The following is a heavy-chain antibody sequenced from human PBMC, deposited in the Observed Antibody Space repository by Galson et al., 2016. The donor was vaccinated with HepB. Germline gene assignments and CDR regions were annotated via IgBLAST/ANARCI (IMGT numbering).Heavy chain of an antibody. D-gene: IGHD3-22*01. J-gene: IGHJ5*02. V-gene: IGHV3-23*01. CDR2: ISGSGGSP. CDR1: GFTFSNYA. CDR3: AKDTRRGFDSRWFDP. Sequence: SLRLSCAASGFTFSNYAMSWVRQAPGKGLEWVSAISGSGGSPYYADSVKGRFTISRDNSQNTLYLQMNSLRVEDTALYYCAKDTRRGFDSRWFDPWGQGTLVTVSS.